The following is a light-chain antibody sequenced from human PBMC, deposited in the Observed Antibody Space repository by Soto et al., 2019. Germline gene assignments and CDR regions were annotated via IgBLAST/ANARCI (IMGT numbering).Light chain of an antibody. CDR3: EQNNKWPQT. J-gene: IGKJ1*01. Sequence: EIVMTQSPATLSVSPGESVTLSCRASLGISINLSRYQQRPGQAPRLLIYGASTRATGVPARFSGSESGTDFTLTNSCQQSEDLAVYHCEQNNKWPQTCGQGTKVESK. CDR2: GAS. CDR1: LGISIN. V-gene: IGKV3-15*01.